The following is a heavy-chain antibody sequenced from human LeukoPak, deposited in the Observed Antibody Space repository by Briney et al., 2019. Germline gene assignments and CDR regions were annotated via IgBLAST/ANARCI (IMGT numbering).Heavy chain of an antibody. V-gene: IGHV3-48*04. CDR1: GFTFSSYS. CDR2: ISSSSSTI. D-gene: IGHD6-13*01. CDR3: AGEAAAGTSGADY. Sequence: GGSLRLSCAASGFTFSSYSMNWVRQAPGKGLEWVSYISSSSSTIYYADSVKGRFTISRDNAKNSLYLQMNSLRAEDTAVYYCAGEAAAGTSGADYWGQGTLVTVSS. J-gene: IGHJ4*02.